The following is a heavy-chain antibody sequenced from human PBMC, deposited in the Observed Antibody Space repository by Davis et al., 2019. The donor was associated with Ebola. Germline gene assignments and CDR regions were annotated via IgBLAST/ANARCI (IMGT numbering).Heavy chain of an antibody. Sequence: ASVKVSCKASGYTFTSYAMHWVRQAPGQRLEWMGWITVGNGSTKYSQKFQGRVTITRDTSASTAYMELSSLRSEDTAVYYCARSHGSANFDYWGQGTLVTVSS. CDR3: ARSHGSANFDY. CDR2: ITVGNGST. J-gene: IGHJ4*02. CDR1: GYTFTSYA. D-gene: IGHD3-10*01. V-gene: IGHV1-3*01.